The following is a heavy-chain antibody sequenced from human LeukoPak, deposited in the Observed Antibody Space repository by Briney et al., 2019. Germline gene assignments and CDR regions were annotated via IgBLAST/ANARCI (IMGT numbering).Heavy chain of an antibody. Sequence: ASVKVSCNVSGYTFTDYYMHWVRQAPGQGLEWMGWIKPNSGGTNYAQKLQGRVTMTTDTSTSTAYMELRSLRSDDTAVYYCAREMAYCGGGCYYYYGMDVWGQGTTVTVSS. CDR2: IKPNSGGT. CDR3: AREMAYCGGGCYYYYGMDV. J-gene: IGHJ6*02. V-gene: IGHV1-2*02. CDR1: GYTFTDYY. D-gene: IGHD2-21*02.